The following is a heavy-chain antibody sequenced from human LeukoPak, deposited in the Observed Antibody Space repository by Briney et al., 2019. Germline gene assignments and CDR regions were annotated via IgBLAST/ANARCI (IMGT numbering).Heavy chain of an antibody. CDR3: ARHRDGSWPLAPFDY. Sequence: SETLSLTCAVYGGSFSGYYWSWIRQPPGKGLEWIGEINHSGSTNYNPSLKSRVTISVDTSKKQFSLKLSSVTAADTAVYYCARHRDGSWPLAPFDYWGQGTLVTVSS. CDR2: INHSGST. CDR1: GGSFSGYY. D-gene: IGHD6-13*01. V-gene: IGHV4-34*01. J-gene: IGHJ4*02.